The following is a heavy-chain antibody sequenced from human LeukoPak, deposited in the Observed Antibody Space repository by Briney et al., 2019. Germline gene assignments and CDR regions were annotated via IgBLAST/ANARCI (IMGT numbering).Heavy chain of an antibody. CDR2: IYYGGST. Sequence: SETLSLTCTVSGGSISSYYWSWIRQPPGKGLEGIGYIYYGGSTNYNPSLKSRVTISVDTSKNQFSLKLSSVTAADTAVYYCARLSDGVVVPAAYFDYWGQGTLVTVSS. CDR1: GGSISSYY. J-gene: IGHJ4*02. CDR3: ARLSDGVVVPAAYFDY. D-gene: IGHD2-2*01. V-gene: IGHV4-59*08.